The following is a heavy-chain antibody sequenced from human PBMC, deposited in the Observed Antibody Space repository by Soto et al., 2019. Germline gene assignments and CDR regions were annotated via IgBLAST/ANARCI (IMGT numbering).Heavy chain of an antibody. J-gene: IGHJ4*02. D-gene: IGHD1-1*01. Sequence: QVQLVQSGAEVKKPGSSAKVSCKASGGTFSSYTISWVRQAPGQGLEWMGRIIPILGIANYAQKFQGRVTITADTSTSTAYMELSSLRSEDTAVYYCARDPGRLQGHYFDYWGQGTLVTVSS. V-gene: IGHV1-69*08. CDR1: GGTFSSYT. CDR3: ARDPGRLQGHYFDY. CDR2: IIPILGIA.